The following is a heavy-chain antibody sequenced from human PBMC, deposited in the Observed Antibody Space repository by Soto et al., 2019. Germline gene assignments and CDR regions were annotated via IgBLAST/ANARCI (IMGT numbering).Heavy chain of an antibody. J-gene: IGHJ5*02. CDR3: ARGYCSSTSCPNWFDP. V-gene: IGHV3-23*01. CDR1: GFTFSSYA. D-gene: IGHD2-2*01. CDR2: ISGSGGST. Sequence: GGSLRLSCAASGFTFSSYAMSWVRQAPGKGLEWVSAISGSGGSTYYADSVKGRFTISRDNSKNTLYLQMNSLRAEDTAVYYCARGYCSSTSCPNWFDPWGQGTLVTVSS.